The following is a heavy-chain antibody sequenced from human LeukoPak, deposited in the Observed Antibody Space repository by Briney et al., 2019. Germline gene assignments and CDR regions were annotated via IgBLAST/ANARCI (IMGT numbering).Heavy chain of an antibody. CDR1: GYIFTSHK. V-gene: IGHV1-46*01. J-gene: IGHJ4*02. CDR2: IDPNGGT. CDR3: ARDRSAWSYSFDY. Sequence: GASVKVSCKTSGYIFTSHKIHWVRQAPGHGLEWMAIIDPNGGTTYAQKVQDRVTLTRDTSTRTFYMELSSLRSEDTAVYYCARDRSAWSYSFDYWGQGTLVTVSS. D-gene: IGHD6-19*01.